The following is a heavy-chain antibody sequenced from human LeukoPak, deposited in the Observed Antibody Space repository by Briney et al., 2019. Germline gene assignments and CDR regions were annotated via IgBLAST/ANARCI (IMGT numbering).Heavy chain of an antibody. CDR3: TRGATEATRYYYGLDV. D-gene: IGHD5-12*01. J-gene: IGHJ6*02. V-gene: IGHV3-72*01. CDR2: TRNKPKGYTT. CDR1: GFTFSDHY. Sequence: GGSLGLSCAASGFTFSDHYMDWVRQAPGKGLEWVGRTRNKPKGYTTEYAASVRGRFTISRDDSKNSLYLQMSSLKTEDTAVYYCTRGATEATRYYYGLDVWGQGTTVTVSS.